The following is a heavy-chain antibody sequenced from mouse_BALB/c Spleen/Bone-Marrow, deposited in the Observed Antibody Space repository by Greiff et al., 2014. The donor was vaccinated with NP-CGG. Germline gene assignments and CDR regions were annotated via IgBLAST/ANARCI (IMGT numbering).Heavy chain of an antibody. CDR1: GYTFSSYW. J-gene: IGHJ2*01. V-gene: IGHV1-9*01. CDR2: ILPGSGST. Sequence: VQVVESGAELMKPGASVKISCKATGYTFSSYWIEWVKQRPGHGLEWIGEILPGSGSTNYNEKFKGKATFTADTSSNTAYMQLSSLTSEDSAVYSCARSNYEDWGQGTTLTVSS. D-gene: IGHD1-1*01. CDR3: ARSNYED.